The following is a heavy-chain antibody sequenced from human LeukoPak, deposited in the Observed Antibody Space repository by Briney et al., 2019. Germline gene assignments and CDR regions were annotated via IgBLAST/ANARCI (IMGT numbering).Heavy chain of an antibody. Sequence: LRASVKVSCKASGYTFTSYGISWVRQAPGQGLEWMGWISAYNGNTNYAQKLQGRVTMTTDTSTSTGYMELRSLRSDDTAVYYCARFPTYSGYESNWFDPWGQGTLVTVSS. CDR3: ARFPTYSGYESNWFDP. CDR1: GYTFTSYG. V-gene: IGHV1-18*04. CDR2: ISAYNGNT. D-gene: IGHD5-12*01. J-gene: IGHJ5*02.